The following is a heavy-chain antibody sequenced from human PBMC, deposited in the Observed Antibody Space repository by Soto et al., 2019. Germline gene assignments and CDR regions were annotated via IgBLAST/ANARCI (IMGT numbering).Heavy chain of an antibody. CDR2: IDHSGST. D-gene: IGHD3-10*01. CDR3: ARHNYGSGSTYFDY. Sequence: SETLSLTCIVSGGSISSFYWSWVRQPPGKGLEWIGYIDHSGSTNYNPSLKSRVTISVDTSKNQFSLKLNSMTAADTAVYYCARHNYGSGSTYFDYWGQGTLVTVS. V-gene: IGHV4-59*08. CDR1: GGSISSFY. J-gene: IGHJ4*02.